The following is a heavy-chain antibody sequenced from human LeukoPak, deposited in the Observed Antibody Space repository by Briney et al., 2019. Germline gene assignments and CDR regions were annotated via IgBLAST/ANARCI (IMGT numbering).Heavy chain of an antibody. J-gene: IGHJ6*03. CDR3: ARHPLYEPYMDV. CDR1: GGSISSSSYY. D-gene: IGHD5/OR15-5a*01. Sequence: PSETLSLTCTVSGGSISSSSYYWGWIRQPPGKGLEWIGSICYSGSTYYNPSLKSRVTIFVDTSKNQFSLKLSSVTAADTAVYYCARHPLYEPYMDVWGKGTTVTISS. CDR2: ICYSGST. V-gene: IGHV4-39*01.